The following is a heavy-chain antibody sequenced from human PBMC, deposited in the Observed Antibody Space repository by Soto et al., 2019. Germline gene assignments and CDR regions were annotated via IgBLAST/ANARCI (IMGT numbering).Heavy chain of an antibody. Sequence: SETLSLTCAVSGGSISSGGYSWSWIRQPPGKGLEWIGYIYHSGSTYYNPSLKSRVTISVDRSKNQFSLKLSSVTAADTAVYYCARDSLSSGWPFGSRYGMDVWGQGTTVTVSS. CDR1: GGSISSGGYS. CDR2: IYHSGST. J-gene: IGHJ6*02. CDR3: ARDSLSSGWPFGSRYGMDV. D-gene: IGHD6-19*01. V-gene: IGHV4-30-2*01.